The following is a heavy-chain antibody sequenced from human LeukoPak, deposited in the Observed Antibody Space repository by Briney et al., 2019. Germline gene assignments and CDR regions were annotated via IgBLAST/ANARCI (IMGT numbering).Heavy chain of an antibody. J-gene: IGHJ5*01. V-gene: IGHV7-4-1*02. D-gene: IGHD2-15*01. CDR2: IQPSTVNP. Sequence: ASVKVSCKASVYTFTNYAINWVRQAPGHALEWMGLIQPSTVNPTYAQGFTERCVFSLDTSVTTTYLQISSLKAKDTAVYYCARGGGYCSGGSCYLSANWFDSWGQGTLVTVSS. CDR1: VYTFTNYA. CDR3: ARGGGYCSGGSCYLSANWFDS.